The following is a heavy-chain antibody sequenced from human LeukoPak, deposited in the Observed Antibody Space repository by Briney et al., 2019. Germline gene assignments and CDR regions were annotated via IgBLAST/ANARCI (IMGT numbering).Heavy chain of an antibody. CDR3: ARYDSSGYYPLDY. V-gene: IGHV4-34*01. CDR2: INHSGST. D-gene: IGHD3-22*01. Sequence: SETLSLTCAVYGGSFSGYYWSWIRQPPGKGLEWIGEINHSGSTNYNPSLKSRVTISVDTSKNQFSLKLSSVTAADTAVYYCARYDSSGYYPLDYWGQGTLVTVSS. J-gene: IGHJ4*02. CDR1: GGSFSGYY.